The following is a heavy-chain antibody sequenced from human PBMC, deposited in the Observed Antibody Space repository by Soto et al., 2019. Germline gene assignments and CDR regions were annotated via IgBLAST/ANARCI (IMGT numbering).Heavy chain of an antibody. D-gene: IGHD5-18*01. V-gene: IGHV3-64*01. J-gene: IGHJ3*02. CDR2: IGSDGGNT. Sequence: EVQLVGSGEGLVQPGGSLRLSCAASGFTFSSYAMHWVRQAPGKGLEYVSAIGSDGGNTYYANSVKDRFTISRENSKNTLYHQMGSLRTEDMAVYYCARGDPYSDTLRNDAFDIWGQGTMVTVSS. CDR1: GFTFSSYA. CDR3: ARGDPYSDTLRNDAFDI.